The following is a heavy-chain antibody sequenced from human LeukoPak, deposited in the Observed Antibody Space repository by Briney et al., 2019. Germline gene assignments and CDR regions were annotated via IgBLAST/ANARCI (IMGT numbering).Heavy chain of an antibody. D-gene: IGHD4-11*01. J-gene: IGHJ4*02. CDR3: ASAPLPTVIHYFDY. CDR2: IYTSGRT. CDR1: GGAISSYY. V-gene: IGHV4-4*07. Sequence: PSETLSLTCTVSGGAISSYYWSWIRQPAGKGREGIGRIYTSGRTKYNPSLKSRGTISVDKCKNQRSLKLSSVTAADTAVYYCASAPLPTVIHYFDYWGQGTLVTVSS.